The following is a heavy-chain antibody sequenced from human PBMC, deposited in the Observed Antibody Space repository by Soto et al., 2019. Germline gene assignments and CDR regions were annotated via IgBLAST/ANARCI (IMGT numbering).Heavy chain of an antibody. J-gene: IGHJ4*02. CDR3: AREGNGWYYSDY. V-gene: IGHV4-59*01. CDR2: ISYTGST. D-gene: IGHD6-19*01. Sequence: SETLSLTCTVSGGSITSFYWSWIRQTPGKGLEWIGHISYTGSTNYNPSLKSRVTIAVDTSKNQFSLNLTSVTAADTAVYYCAREGNGWYYSDYWGQGSLVTVSS. CDR1: GGSITSFY.